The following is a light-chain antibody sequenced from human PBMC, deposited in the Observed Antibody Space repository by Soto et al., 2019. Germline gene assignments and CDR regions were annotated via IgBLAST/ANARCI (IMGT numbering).Light chain of an antibody. CDR2: LGS. V-gene: IGKV2-28*01. J-gene: IGKJ1*01. CDR3: QQYSTYTGE. Sequence: DIVMTQSPLSLPVTPGEPASISCRSSQSLLHSNGYNYLDWYLQKPGQSPQLLIYLGSNRASGVPDRFSGSGSGTEFTLTINSLQPEDFATYYCQQYSTYTGEFGPGTKVEIK. CDR1: QSLLHSNGYNY.